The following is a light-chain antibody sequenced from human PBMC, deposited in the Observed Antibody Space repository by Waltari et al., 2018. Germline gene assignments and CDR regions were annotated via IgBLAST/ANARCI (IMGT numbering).Light chain of an antibody. J-gene: IGKJ2*03. CDR3: QQSYSSPRS. Sequence: DILVTQSPSSLSASVADRVTITCRASQTINTYINWFQQKPGKAPKLLIYGASTLQSGVPSRFSGSGLGTVFTLTINNLQPEDVATYHCQQSYSSPRSFGQGTKLEI. CDR1: QTINTY. V-gene: IGKV1-39*01. CDR2: GAS.